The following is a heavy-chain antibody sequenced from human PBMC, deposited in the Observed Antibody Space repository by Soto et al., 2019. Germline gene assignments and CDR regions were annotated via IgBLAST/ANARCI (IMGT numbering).Heavy chain of an antibody. CDR1: GLTIGDYM. V-gene: IGHV3-49*04. Sequence: GGSLRLSCTASGLTIGDYMMSWVRQATGKGLEWVGFIRSKGYGGTIQYAASVQGRFTISGDDSKSIAYLQMNSLKTEDTAVYYCTRDGPGCRGPWFDPWGQGTLVTVSS. J-gene: IGHJ5*02. D-gene: IGHD2-8*01. CDR2: IRSKGYGGTI. CDR3: TRDGPGCRGPWFDP.